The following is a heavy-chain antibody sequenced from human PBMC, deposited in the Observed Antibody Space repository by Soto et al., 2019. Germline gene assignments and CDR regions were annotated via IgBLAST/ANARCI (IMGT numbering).Heavy chain of an antibody. Sequence: TSETLSLTCTVSGGSISSGGYYWSWIRQHPGKGLEWIGYIYYSGSTYYNPSLKSRVTISVDTSKNQFSLKLSSVTAADTAVYYCARGPGIMAKIDYWGQGTLVTVSS. D-gene: IGHD3-16*01. V-gene: IGHV4-31*03. CDR1: GGSISSGGYY. J-gene: IGHJ4*02. CDR2: IYYSGST. CDR3: ARGPGIMAKIDY.